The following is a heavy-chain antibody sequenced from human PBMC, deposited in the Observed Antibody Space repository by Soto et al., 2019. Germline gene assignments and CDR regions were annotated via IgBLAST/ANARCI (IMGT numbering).Heavy chain of an antibody. D-gene: IGHD6-19*01. J-gene: IGHJ4*02. V-gene: IGHV3-7*03. Sequence: GGSLRLSCVVSGFTFNTYWMTWIRQAPGKGLEWVANINEDGNKQNYVDSVRGRFTISRDNSKNTLYLQLNTLRVEDTAVYYCAKGAASGWFTGAAHYFDYWGQGSLVTVSS. CDR1: GFTFNTYW. CDR2: INEDGNKQ. CDR3: AKGAASGWFTGAAHYFDY.